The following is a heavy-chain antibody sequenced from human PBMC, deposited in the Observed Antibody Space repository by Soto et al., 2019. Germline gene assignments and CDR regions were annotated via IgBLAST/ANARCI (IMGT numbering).Heavy chain of an antibody. CDR1: GGSFIGYY. V-gene: IGHV4-34*01. CDR2: INHREST. Sequence: PSQTLSLTCAVYGGSFIGYYSSWIRQPSGKGREWIGEINHRESTTYDPYLKSRVTISVDTSKNQYSLKLSSVTAADTAVYYCARDWIGGVLGYYGMDVWGQGSTVTVSS. D-gene: IGHD3-16*01. J-gene: IGHJ6*02. CDR3: ARDWIGGVLGYYGMDV.